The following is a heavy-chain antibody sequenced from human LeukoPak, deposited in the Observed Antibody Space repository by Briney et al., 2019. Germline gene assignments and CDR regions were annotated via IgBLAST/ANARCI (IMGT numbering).Heavy chain of an antibody. Sequence: GGSLRLSCAASGFTFSSYGMNWVRQAPGKGLEWVSYISSSGSTIYYADSVKGRFTISRDNAKNSLYLQMNSLRAEDTAVYYCARDLRIAVAGDAFDIWGQGTMVTVSS. J-gene: IGHJ3*02. CDR3: ARDLRIAVAGDAFDI. CDR1: GFTFSSYG. CDR2: ISSSGSTI. V-gene: IGHV3-48*03. D-gene: IGHD6-19*01.